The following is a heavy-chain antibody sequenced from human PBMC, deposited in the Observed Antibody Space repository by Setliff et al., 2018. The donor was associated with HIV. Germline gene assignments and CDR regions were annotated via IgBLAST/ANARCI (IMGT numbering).Heavy chain of an antibody. CDR3: ASGSPFDGFDM. CDR2: IYTTGST. D-gene: IGHD1-26*01. Sequence: SETLSLTCTVSGGSMSTHYWSWIRQTPGKGLEWIGHIYTTGSTHYNPSLRSRVTVSIDTSKSHFSPRLKSVTAADTALYYCASGSPFDGFDMWGQGTMVTVS. V-gene: IGHV4-59*11. CDR1: GGSMSTHY. J-gene: IGHJ3*02.